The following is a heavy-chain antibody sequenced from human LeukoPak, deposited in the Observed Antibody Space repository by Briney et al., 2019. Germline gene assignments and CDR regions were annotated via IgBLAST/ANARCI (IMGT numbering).Heavy chain of an antibody. J-gene: IGHJ4*02. V-gene: IGHV4-59*01. CDR2: IYYSGST. Sequence: PSETLSLTCAVYGGSFSGYYWSWIRQPPGKGLEWIGYIYYSGSTNYNPSLKSRVTISVDTSKNQFSLKLSSVTAADTAVYYCARSATQYKLYYFDYWGQGTLVTVSS. D-gene: IGHD1-14*01. CDR3: ARSATQYKLYYFDY. CDR1: GGSFSGYY.